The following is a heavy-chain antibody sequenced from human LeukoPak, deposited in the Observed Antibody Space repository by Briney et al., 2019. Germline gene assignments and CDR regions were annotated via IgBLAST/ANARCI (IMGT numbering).Heavy chain of an antibody. CDR3: SLTRRHSCGPNIDY. CDR1: GGTFSSYA. D-gene: IGHD5-18*01. Sequence: SVKVSCKASGGTFSSYAISWVRQAPGQGLEWMGRIIPIFGTANYAQKFQGRVTITTDESTSTAYMELSSLRSEDTAVYYCSLTRRHSCGPNIDYWGQGTLVTVSS. J-gene: IGHJ4*02. CDR2: IIPIFGTA. V-gene: IGHV1-69*05.